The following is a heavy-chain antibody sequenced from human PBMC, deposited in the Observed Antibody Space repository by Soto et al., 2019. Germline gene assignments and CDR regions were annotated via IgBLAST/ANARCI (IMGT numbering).Heavy chain of an antibody. J-gene: IGHJ6*02. CDR3: ARDNGLYSYGYGYYGMDV. CDR2: IKQDGSEK. Sequence: GGSLRLSCAASGFTFSSYWMSWVRQAPGKGLEWVANIKQDGSEKYYVDSVKGRFTISRDNAKNSLYLQMNSLRAEDTAVYYCARDNGLYSYGYGYYGMDVWGQGTTVTVSS. D-gene: IGHD5-18*01. V-gene: IGHV3-7*01. CDR1: GFTFSSYW.